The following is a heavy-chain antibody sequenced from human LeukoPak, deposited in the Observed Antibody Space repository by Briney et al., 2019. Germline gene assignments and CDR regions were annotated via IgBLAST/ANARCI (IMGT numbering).Heavy chain of an antibody. V-gene: IGHV1-46*01. Sequence: ASVKVSCKASGYTFTSYAMNWVRQAPGQGLEWMGIINPSGGSTSYAQKFQGRVTMTRDMSTSTVYMELSSLRSEDTAVYYCARDRSSYGFTDDYWGQGTLVTVSS. J-gene: IGHJ4*02. CDR1: GYTFTSYA. CDR3: ARDRSSYGFTDDY. CDR2: INPSGGST. D-gene: IGHD1-26*01.